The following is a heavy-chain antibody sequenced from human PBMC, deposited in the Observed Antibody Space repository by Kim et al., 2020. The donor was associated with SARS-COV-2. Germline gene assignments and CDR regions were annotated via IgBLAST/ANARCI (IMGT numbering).Heavy chain of an antibody. V-gene: IGHV4-39*07. D-gene: IGHD3-9*01. CDR3: ARDRYYDILTGYWVDFDY. CDR1: GGSISSSSYY. CDR2: IYYSGST. J-gene: IGHJ4*02. Sequence: SETLSLICTVSGGSISSSSYYWGWIRQPPGKGLEWIGSIYYSGSTYYNPSLKSRVTISVDTSKNQFSLKLSSVTAADTAVYYCARDRYYDILTGYWVDFDYWGQGTLVTVSS.